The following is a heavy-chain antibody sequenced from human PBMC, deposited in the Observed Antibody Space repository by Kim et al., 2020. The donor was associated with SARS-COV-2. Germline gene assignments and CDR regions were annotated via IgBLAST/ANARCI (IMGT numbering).Heavy chain of an antibody. CDR1: GFTFSSYW. J-gene: IGHJ5*02. CDR3: ARDRDTVWFDP. V-gene: IGHV3-7*01. CDR2: IKQDGSEK. D-gene: IGHD5-18*01. Sequence: GGSLRLSCAASGFTFSSYWMSWVRQAPGKWLEWVANIKQDGSEKYYVDSVKGRFTISRDNAKNSLYLQMNSLRAEDTAVYYCARDRDTVWFDPWGQGTLVTVSS.